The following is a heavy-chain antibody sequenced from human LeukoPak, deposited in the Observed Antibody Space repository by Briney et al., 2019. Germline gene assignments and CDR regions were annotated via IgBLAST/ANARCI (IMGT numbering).Heavy chain of an antibody. CDR1: GFTFDDYA. Sequence: GGSLRLSCAASGFTFDDYAMHWVRQTPGKALEWVSLISWDGGSSYYADSVKGRFTISRDNSKNFLYLQMNSLRAEDTALYYCAKTGGYSSGQYYFDYWGQGTLVTVSS. CDR2: ISWDGGSS. D-gene: IGHD6-19*01. V-gene: IGHV3-43D*03. J-gene: IGHJ4*02. CDR3: AKTGGYSSGQYYFDY.